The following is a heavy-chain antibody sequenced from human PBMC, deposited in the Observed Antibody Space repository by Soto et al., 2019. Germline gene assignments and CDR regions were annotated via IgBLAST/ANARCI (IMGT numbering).Heavy chain of an antibody. Sequence: ETMSPTCAVYGASFSGYYWCWIRQPRGKGLEWIGEINHSGSTKYNPSLKSRVTISVDTSKNQFSLKLSSVTAADTAVHYCARVHPKGVDFWSGFYYYYGMDVWGQGTTV. CDR1: GASFSGYY. CDR2: INHSGST. V-gene: IGHV4-34*01. J-gene: IGHJ6*02. CDR3: ARVHPKGVDFWSGFYYYYGMDV. D-gene: IGHD3-3*01.